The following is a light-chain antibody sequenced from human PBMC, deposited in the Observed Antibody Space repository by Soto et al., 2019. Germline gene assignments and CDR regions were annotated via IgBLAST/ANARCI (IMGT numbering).Light chain of an antibody. V-gene: IGLV2-11*01. CDR3: CSSAGGFTWV. Sequence: QSALTQPRSVSGSPRQSVTISCTGTSSDVVSWYQQHPGKAPKLIIYDVSQRPSGVPDRFSGSKSGNTASLTISGLQAEHEADYYCCSSAGGFTWVFGGGTKVTVL. J-gene: IGLJ3*02. CDR1: SSDV. CDR2: DVS.